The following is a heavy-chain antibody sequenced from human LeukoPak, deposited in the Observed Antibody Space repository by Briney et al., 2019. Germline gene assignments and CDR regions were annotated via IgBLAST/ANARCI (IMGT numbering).Heavy chain of an antibody. V-gene: IGHV1-18*01. D-gene: IGHD1-26*01. CDR2: ISAYNGDT. CDR3: ARVPGWEYYFDY. J-gene: IGHJ4*02. CDR1: GYTLTSYG. Sequence: ASVKVSCKASGYTLTSYGISWVRQAPGQGLEWMGWISAYNGDTKYAQKVQGRVIMTTETSTSTAYMELRSLRFDDTAVYYCARVPGWEYYFDYWGQGTLVTVSS.